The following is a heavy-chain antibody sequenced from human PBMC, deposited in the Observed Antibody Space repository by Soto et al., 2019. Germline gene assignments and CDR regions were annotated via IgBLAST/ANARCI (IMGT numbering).Heavy chain of an antibody. J-gene: IGHJ4*02. V-gene: IGHV4-34*01. Sequence: SETLSLTCAVYGGSFSGHYWTWIRQPPGTGLEWIGEINHSGSTNYNPSLKSRVTISVDTSKNQFSLKLTSVAAAGTAVYYCARDKITGLFDYWGQGTLVTVS. CDR3: ARDKITGLFDY. D-gene: IGHD2-8*02. CDR1: GGSFSGHY. CDR2: INHSGST.